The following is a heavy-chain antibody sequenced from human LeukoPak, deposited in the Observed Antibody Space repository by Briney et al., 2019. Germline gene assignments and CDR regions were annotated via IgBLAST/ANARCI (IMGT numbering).Heavy chain of an antibody. V-gene: IGHV4-59*02. J-gene: IGHJ4*02. CDR1: GVSVSGYY. D-gene: IGHD2-15*01. Sequence: PSETLSLTCVVSGVSVSGYYWGWIRQPPGRGLEWIGYVYYSGSTNYNPSFKSRITISVDTSRNQFSLQLSSVTAADTAVYYCARIHRYCSGGACYVLDNWGQGTLVAVSS. CDR2: VYYSGST. CDR3: ARIHRYCSGGACYVLDN.